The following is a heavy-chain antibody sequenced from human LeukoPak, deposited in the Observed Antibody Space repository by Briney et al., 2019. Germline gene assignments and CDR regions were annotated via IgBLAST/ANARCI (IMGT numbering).Heavy chain of an antibody. CDR3: ARGAYTSTWY. V-gene: IGHV6-1*01. J-gene: IGHJ4*02. CDR1: GDSVSSNSAA. Sequence: SQTLSLTCGISGDSVSSNSAAWSWIRQSPSRGLEWLGRTYYRSKWYYDYAPSVKSRITINPETSKNQFSLQLTSVTPDDTAVYYCARGAYTSTWYWGQGTLVTVSS. D-gene: IGHD6-13*01. CDR2: TYYRSKWYY.